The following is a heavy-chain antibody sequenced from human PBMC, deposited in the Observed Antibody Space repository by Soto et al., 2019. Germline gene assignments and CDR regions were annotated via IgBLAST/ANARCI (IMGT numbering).Heavy chain of an antibody. Sequence: PGGSLRLSCAGSGFTLSDRYIDWVRQAPGKGLEWVGRSRDKPQGYSTTYAASVKGRFTTSRDESKNSEYLQMNSLKTEDTAVYYCVRATFFSDSSGYTRCLDYWGQGTLVTVSS. V-gene: IGHV3-72*01. CDR1: GFTLSDRY. CDR3: VRATFFSDSSGYTRCLDY. D-gene: IGHD3-22*01. CDR2: SRDKPQGYST. J-gene: IGHJ4*02.